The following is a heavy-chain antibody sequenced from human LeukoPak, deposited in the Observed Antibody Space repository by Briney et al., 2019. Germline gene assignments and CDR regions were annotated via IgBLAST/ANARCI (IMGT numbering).Heavy chain of an antibody. V-gene: IGHV3-20*04. CDR1: GFTSDDYG. CDR3: ACLYYYDSSGHP. CDR2: INWNGGST. Sequence: PGGSLRLSCAASGFTSDDYGMSWVRQAPGKGLEWVSGINWNGGSTGYADSVKGRFTISRDNAKNSLYLQMNSLRAEDTALYYCACLYYYDSSGHPWGQGTLVTVSS. D-gene: IGHD3-22*01. J-gene: IGHJ5*02.